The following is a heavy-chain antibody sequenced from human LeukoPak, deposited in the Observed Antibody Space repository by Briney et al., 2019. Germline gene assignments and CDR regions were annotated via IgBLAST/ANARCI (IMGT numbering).Heavy chain of an antibody. D-gene: IGHD3-22*01. J-gene: IGHJ3*02. CDR2: ISGDGGST. Sequence: GGSLRLSCAASGFTFDDYAMHWVRQAPGKGLEWVSLISGDGGSTYYADSVKGRFTVSRDNSKNSLYLQMNSLRTEDTALYYCAKDMVHYYDSSGYYARAFDIWGQGTMVTVSS. CDR3: AKDMVHYYDSSGYYARAFDI. V-gene: IGHV3-43*02. CDR1: GFTFDDYA.